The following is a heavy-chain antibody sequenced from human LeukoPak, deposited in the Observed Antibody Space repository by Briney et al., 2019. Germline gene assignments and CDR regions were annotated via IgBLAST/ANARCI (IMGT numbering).Heavy chain of an antibody. J-gene: IGHJ4*02. D-gene: IGHD3-3*01. Sequence: SETLSLTCTVSGGSISSYYWSWIRQPAGKGLEWIGRIYTSGSTNYNPSLKSRVTMSVDTSKNQFSLKLSSVTAADTAVYYCARSGGLRFLEWLSLFDYWGQGTLVTVSS. CDR3: ARSGGLRFLEWLSLFDY. CDR1: GGSISSYY. V-gene: IGHV4-4*07. CDR2: IYTSGST.